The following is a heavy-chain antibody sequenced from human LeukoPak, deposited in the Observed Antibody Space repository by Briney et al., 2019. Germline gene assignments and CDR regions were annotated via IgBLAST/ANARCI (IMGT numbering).Heavy chain of an antibody. D-gene: IGHD3-3*01. V-gene: IGHV3-20*02. CDR3: ARVVKPKYYDFWSGVGHYYYYMDV. J-gene: IGHJ6*03. CDR1: GFTFGGFG. CDR2: INLNGGRT. Sequence: GGAPRLSLASPGFTFGGFGKSWGRPAPRKGVGGGSGINLNGGRTGFEDSVKGRFTISRDNAKNSLYLQMNSLRAEDTALYHCARVVKPKYYDFWSGVGHYYYYMDVWGKGTTVTVSS.